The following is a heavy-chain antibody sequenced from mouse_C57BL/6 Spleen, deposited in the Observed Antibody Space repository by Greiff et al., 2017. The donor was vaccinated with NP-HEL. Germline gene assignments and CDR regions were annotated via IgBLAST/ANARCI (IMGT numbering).Heavy chain of an antibody. CDR2: IWSGGST. CDR1: GFSLTSYG. J-gene: IGHJ4*01. D-gene: IGHD3-1*01. Sequence: VKLMESGPGLVQPSQSLSITCTVSGFSLTSYGVHWVRQSPGKGLEWLGVIWSGGSTDYNAAFISRLSISKANSKSQVFFKMNSLQADDTAIYYCARTRNFLYYAMDYWGQGTSVTVSS. V-gene: IGHV2-2*01. CDR3: ARTRNFLYYAMDY.